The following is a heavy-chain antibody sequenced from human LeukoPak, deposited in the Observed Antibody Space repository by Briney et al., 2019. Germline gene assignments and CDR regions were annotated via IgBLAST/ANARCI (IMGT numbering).Heavy chain of an antibody. CDR1: GYSFTSYW. D-gene: IGHD6-19*01. Sequence: GESLKISCKGSGYSFTSYWIGWVRQMPGKGLEWMGIIYPGDSDTRYSPSFQGQVTISADKSISTAYLQWSSLKASDTAMYYCARRGIAVAGTPAEYFQHWGQGTLVTVSS. CDR2: IYPGDSDT. J-gene: IGHJ1*01. V-gene: IGHV5-51*01. CDR3: ARRGIAVAGTPAEYFQH.